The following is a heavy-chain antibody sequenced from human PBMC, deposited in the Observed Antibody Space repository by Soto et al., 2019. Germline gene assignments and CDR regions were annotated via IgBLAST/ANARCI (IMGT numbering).Heavy chain of an antibody. Sequence: ASVKVSCKASGYTFTSYYMDWVRQAPGQGLEWMGTIDPSDDSTSYAQEFQGRVTMTSDTSTSTVYMELSSLRSDDSAVYYCARDQYYYGLDVWGQGTTVTVSS. CDR3: ARDQYYYGLDV. CDR1: GYTFTSYY. J-gene: IGHJ6*02. CDR2: IDPSDDST. V-gene: IGHV1-46*01.